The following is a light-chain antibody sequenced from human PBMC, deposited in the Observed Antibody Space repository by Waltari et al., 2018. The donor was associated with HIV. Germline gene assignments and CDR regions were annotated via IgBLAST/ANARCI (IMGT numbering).Light chain of an antibody. CDR2: YDN. J-gene: IGLJ2*01. CDR1: NIGSLS. Sequence: SYGVSQPPSVSVAPGQTAAITCGGNNIGSLSVHWYQQRPGQAPVLVISYDNDRPSGIPERFSGSSSGNTATLTIRGVEAGDEADYYSQVWDSSSDHVLFGGGTKLTVL. V-gene: IGLV3-21*04. CDR3: QVWDSSSDHVL.